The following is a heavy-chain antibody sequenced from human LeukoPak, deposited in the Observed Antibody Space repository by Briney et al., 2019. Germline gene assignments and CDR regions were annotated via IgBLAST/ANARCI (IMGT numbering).Heavy chain of an antibody. CDR1: GFTFSSYA. Sequence: HSGGSLRLSCAASGFTFSSYAMHWVRQAPGKGLEWVAVISYDGSNKYYADSVKGRFTISRDNSKNTLYLQMNSLRAEDTAVYYCARVGYSSSWYREVYFDYWGQGTLVTVSS. V-gene: IGHV3-30-3*01. CDR2: ISYDGSNK. D-gene: IGHD6-13*01. J-gene: IGHJ4*02. CDR3: ARVGYSSSWYREVYFDY.